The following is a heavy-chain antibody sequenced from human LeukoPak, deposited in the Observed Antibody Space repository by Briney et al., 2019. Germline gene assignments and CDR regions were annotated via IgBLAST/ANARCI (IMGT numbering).Heavy chain of an antibody. J-gene: IGHJ4*02. V-gene: IGHV4-38-2*02. D-gene: IGHD2-2*02. CDR2: IYHSGST. CDR3: ARERVVPAAIQQGYFDY. CDR1: GYSISSGYY. Sequence: SETLSLTCAVSGYSISSGYYWGWIRQPPGKGLEWLGSIYHSGSTYYNPSLKSRVTISVDTSKNQSSLKLSSVTAADTAVYYCARERVVPAAIQQGYFDYWGQGTLVTVSS.